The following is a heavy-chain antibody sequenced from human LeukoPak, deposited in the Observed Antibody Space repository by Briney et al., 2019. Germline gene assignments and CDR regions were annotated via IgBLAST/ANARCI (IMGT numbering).Heavy chain of an antibody. CDR3: ARAMVRGVNNYYYGMDV. CDR1: GFTFSSYA. Sequence: GGSLRLSCAASGFTFSSYAMHWVRQAPGKGLEWVAVISYDGSNKYYADSVKGRFTISRGNSKNTLYLQMNSLRAEDTAVYYCARAMVRGVNNYYYGMDVWGQGTTVTVSS. V-gene: IGHV3-30-3*01. J-gene: IGHJ6*02. CDR2: ISYDGSNK. D-gene: IGHD3-10*01.